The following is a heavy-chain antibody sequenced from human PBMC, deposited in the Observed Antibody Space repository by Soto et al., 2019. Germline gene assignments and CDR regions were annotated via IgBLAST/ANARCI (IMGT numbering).Heavy chain of an antibody. D-gene: IGHD6-19*01. V-gene: IGHV1-69*01. CDR2: IVPLFGTT. Sequence: QVQLVQSGAEVKKPGSSVKVSCKASGGTFTNYTLNWVRQAPGQGLEWLGGIVPLFGTTNYSPKFRGRVTITADESTNTAYMDLSSLRSEDTASYYCARSQEYSSGWYHSFDPWGQGTLVTVSS. J-gene: IGHJ5*02. CDR1: GGTFTNYT. CDR3: ARSQEYSSGWYHSFDP.